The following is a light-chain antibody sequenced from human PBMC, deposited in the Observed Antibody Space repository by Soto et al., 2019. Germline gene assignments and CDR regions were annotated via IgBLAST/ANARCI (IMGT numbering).Light chain of an antibody. V-gene: IGLV2-14*01. Sequence: QSALTQPASVSASPGQSIFISCTGTSEDIGAYDYVSWYQQHPGKAPKLILYAVINRPSGVSSRFSGSKSGNTASLNISGVQPEDEADYNCSSYRSSDTLEVFGAGTKVTVL. CDR3: SSYRSSDTLEV. CDR2: AVI. CDR1: SEDIGAYDY. J-gene: IGLJ1*01.